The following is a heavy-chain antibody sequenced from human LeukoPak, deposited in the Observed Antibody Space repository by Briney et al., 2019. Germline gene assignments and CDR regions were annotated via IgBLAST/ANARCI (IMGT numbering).Heavy chain of an antibody. J-gene: IGHJ4*02. D-gene: IGHD3-22*01. CDR1: GFTLGDYG. Sequence: PGGSLRLSCTTSGFTLGDYGLSWVRQAPGKGLEWVSGISSSGGSTYYADSVKGRFTISRDNSKNTLYLQMNSLRAEDTAVYYCAKSHDSSGSDYWGQGTLVTVSS. V-gene: IGHV3-23*01. CDR2: ISSSGGST. CDR3: AKSHDSSGSDY.